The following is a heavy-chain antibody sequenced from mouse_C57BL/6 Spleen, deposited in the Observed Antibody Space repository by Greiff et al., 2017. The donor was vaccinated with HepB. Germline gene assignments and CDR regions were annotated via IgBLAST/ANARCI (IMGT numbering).Heavy chain of an antibody. CDR2: IYPGDGDT. Sequence: QLQQSGAELVKPGASVKISCKASGYAFSSYWMNWVKQRPGKGLEWIGQIYPGDGDTNYNGKFKGKATLTADKSSSTAYMQLSSLTSEDSAVYFCARQGYYGDYAMDYWGQGTSVTVSS. CDR3: ARQGYYGDYAMDY. D-gene: IGHD1-1*01. CDR1: GYAFSSYW. J-gene: IGHJ4*01. V-gene: IGHV1-80*01.